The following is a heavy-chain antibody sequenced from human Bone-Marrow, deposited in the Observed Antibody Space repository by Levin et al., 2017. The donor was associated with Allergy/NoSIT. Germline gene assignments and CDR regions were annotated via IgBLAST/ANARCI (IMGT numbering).Heavy chain of an antibody. D-gene: IGHD3-10*01. J-gene: IGHJ4*02. CDR3: ARDLGNYDSGSSYSDC. Sequence: LPGGSLRLSCAASGFTFSNYGMFWVRQAPGKGLEWVAIIWYDGSKKYYADSVKGRFTISRDDSRNTLYLQMNSLRAEDTAVYYCARDLGNYDSGSSYSDCWGQGTPVTVSS. CDR2: IWYDGSKK. CDR1: GFTFSNYG. V-gene: IGHV3-33*01.